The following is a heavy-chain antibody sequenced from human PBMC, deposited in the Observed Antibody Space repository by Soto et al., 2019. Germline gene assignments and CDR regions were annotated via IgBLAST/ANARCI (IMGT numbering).Heavy chain of an antibody. CDR1: GYTFSGHA. CDR3: GRDQSGTGYYVDWFDP. D-gene: IGHD3-10*02. Sequence: ASVKVSCKASGYTFSGHAIHWLRQAPGQRPEWLGWTNAGNSKTYYSEKFEGRVTFTRDTVATTVNMELTSLTSGDTAVYYCGRDQSGTGYYVDWFDPWGQGTLVTVSS. V-gene: IGHV1-3*01. J-gene: IGHJ5*02. CDR2: TNAGNSKT.